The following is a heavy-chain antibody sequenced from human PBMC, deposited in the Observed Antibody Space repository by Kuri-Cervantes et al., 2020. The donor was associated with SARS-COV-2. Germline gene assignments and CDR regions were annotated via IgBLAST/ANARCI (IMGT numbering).Heavy chain of an antibody. CDR1: GGSIRGSSYY. CDR3: ARHLGGYGDRGFDF. Sequence: GSLRLSCTVSGGSIRGSSYYWGWFRQSPGKRLQWIGNVYYSGRTYYDPSLKSRVTISLDTSKNQFSLRLTSVTAADSAVYYCARHLGGYGDRGFDFWGQGTLVTVSS. V-gene: IGHV4-39*01. CDR2: VYYSGRT. J-gene: IGHJ4*02. D-gene: IGHD4-17*01.